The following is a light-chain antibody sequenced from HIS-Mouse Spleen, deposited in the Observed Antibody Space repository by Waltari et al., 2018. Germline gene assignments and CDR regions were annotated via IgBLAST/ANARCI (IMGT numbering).Light chain of an antibody. CDR1: SSNIGSNT. V-gene: IGLV1-44*01. J-gene: IGLJ3*02. Sequence: ELTQPPSASGTPGQRVTISCSGSSSNIGSNTVNWYQQLPGTAPKLLIYSNNQRPPGVPGRFSGSKSGTSASLAISGLQSEDEADYYCAAWDDSLNGWVFGGGTKLTVL. CDR2: SNN. CDR3: AAWDDSLNGWV.